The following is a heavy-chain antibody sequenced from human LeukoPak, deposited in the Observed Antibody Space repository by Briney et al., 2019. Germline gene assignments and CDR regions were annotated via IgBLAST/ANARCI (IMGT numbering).Heavy chain of an antibody. J-gene: IGHJ3*02. CDR2: ISYDGSNK. V-gene: IGHV3-30*18. CDR1: GFTFSSYG. D-gene: IGHD3-22*01. Sequence: GGSLRLSCAASGFTFSSYGMHWVRQAPGKGLEWVAVISYDGSNKYYADSVKGRFTISRDNSKNTLYLQMNSLRAEDTAVYYCAKIWDSSGSQRGFDAFDIWGQGTMVTVSS. CDR3: AKIWDSSGSQRGFDAFDI.